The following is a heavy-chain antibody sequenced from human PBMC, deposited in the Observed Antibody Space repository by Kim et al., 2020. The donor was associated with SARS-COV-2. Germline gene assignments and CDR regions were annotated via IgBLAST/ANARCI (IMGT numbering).Heavy chain of an antibody. CDR1: GGSFGDYY. CDR3: ARTVAVDEHTKVFPFGNVRKTRQWLVAMDV. D-gene: IGHD6-19*01. CDR2: INQRGDS. V-gene: IGHV4-34*01. Sequence: SETLSLTCGVYGGSFGDYYWTWIRQFPGKGLEWIGEINQRGDSNYNPSLKSRLTISIDTSRVQFSLKVNSVTAADTGLYFCARTVAVDEHTKVFPFGNVRKTRQWLVAMDVWGQGTTVIVSS. J-gene: IGHJ6*02.